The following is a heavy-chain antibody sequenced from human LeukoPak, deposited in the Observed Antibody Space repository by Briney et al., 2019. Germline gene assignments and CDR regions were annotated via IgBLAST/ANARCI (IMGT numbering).Heavy chain of an antibody. CDR2: INPNSGGT. J-gene: IGHJ4*02. V-gene: IGHV1-2*02. D-gene: IGHD3-9*01. CDR3: ARTPISVASFDY. Sequence: GASVKVSCKASGYTFTGYCMHWVRQAPGQGLEWMGWINPNSGGTNYAQKFQGRVTMTRDTSISTAYMELSRLRSDDTAVYYCARTPISVASFDYWGQGTLVTVSS. CDR1: GYTFTGYC.